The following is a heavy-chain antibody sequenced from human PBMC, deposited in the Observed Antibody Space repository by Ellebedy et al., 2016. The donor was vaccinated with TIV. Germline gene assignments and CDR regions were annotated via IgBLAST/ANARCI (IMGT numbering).Heavy chain of an antibody. V-gene: IGHV3-23*01. CDR3: ARDYSTGPYNWFDL. J-gene: IGHJ5*02. CDR1: GFSIGSYA. CDR2: ISNSGGSK. D-gene: IGHD2/OR15-2a*01. Sequence: GESLKISCAASGFSIGSYAMGWVRQAPGKGLELVAVISNSGGSKDYADSVKGRFTISRDNSKNTLYLQMSSLRVADTAIYYCARDYSTGPYNWFDLWGRGTLVTVSS.